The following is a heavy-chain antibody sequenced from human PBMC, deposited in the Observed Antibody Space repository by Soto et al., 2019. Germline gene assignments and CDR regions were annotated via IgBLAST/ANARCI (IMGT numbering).Heavy chain of an antibody. CDR2: ISGSGGST. CDR1: GFTFSSYA. D-gene: IGHD4-4*01. CDR3: AKRSMGMTTVYNWFDP. V-gene: IGHV3-23*01. Sequence: GSSLRLSSAASGFTFSSYAMSWVLQGPGKGLEWVSAISGSGGSTYYADSVKGRFTISRDNSKNTLYLQMNSLRAEDTAVYYCAKRSMGMTTVYNWFDPWRQGTLVTVSS. J-gene: IGHJ5*02.